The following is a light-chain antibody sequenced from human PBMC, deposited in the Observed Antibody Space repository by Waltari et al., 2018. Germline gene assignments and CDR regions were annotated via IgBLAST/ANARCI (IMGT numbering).Light chain of an antibody. Sequence: DIQMTQSPSTLSASVGDRVTITCRASQSISSWLAWYQQKPGKAPKLLIYKASSLESPVPSRFSGSGSGTEFTLTISSLQPDDFATYYCQQYNSYSLTFGGGTKVEIK. CDR1: QSISSW. CDR2: KAS. V-gene: IGKV1-5*03. J-gene: IGKJ4*01. CDR3: QQYNSYSLT.